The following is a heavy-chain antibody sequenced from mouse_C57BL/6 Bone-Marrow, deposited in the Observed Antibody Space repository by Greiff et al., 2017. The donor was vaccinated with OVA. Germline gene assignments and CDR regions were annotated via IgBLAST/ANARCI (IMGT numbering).Heavy chain of an antibody. V-gene: IGHV2-2*01. CDR2: IWSGGST. CDR3: ARNRSGKRAMDY. J-gene: IGHJ4*01. Sequence: QVQLKESGPGLVQPSQSLSITCTVSGFSLTSYGVHWVRQSPGKGLEWLGVIWSGGSTDYNAAFISRLSISKDNSKSQVFFKMNSLQADDTAIYYCARNRSGKRAMDYWGQGTSVTVSS. CDR1: GFSLTSYG.